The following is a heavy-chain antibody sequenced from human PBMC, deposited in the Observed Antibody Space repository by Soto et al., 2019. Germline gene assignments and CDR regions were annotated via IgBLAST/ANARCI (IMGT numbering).Heavy chain of an antibody. V-gene: IGHV3-23*01. J-gene: IGHJ6*02. D-gene: IGHD7-27*01. CDR3: AKVRANWGYYYYGMDV. Sequence: LRLSCAASGFTFSSYAMSWVRQAPGKGLEWVSAISGSGGSTYYADSVKGRFTISRDNSKDTLYLQMNSLRAEDTAVYYCAKVRANWGYYYYGMDVWGQGTTVTVSS. CDR1: GFTFSSYA. CDR2: ISGSGGST.